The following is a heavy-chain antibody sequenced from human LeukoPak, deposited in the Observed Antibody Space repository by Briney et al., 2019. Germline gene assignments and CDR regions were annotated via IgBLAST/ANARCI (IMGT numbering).Heavy chain of an antibody. D-gene: IGHD4-17*01. CDR2: MSPNSGDT. CDR3: ARELATVTTVFDY. CDR1: GYTFTSYD. Sequence: ASVKVSCKASGYTFTSYDFNWVRQATGQRPEWMGWMSPNSGDTGYAQKFQDRVTMTRNTSISTAYMELRSLRSDDTAVYYCARELATVTTVFDYWGQGTLVTVSS. J-gene: IGHJ4*02. V-gene: IGHV1-8*01.